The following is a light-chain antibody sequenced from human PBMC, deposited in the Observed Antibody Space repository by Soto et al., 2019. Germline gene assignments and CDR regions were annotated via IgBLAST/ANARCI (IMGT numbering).Light chain of an antibody. Sequence: QSALTQPPSASGSPGQSVTISCTGTSSDVGGYNYVSWYQQYPGRAPKLMIYEVTKRPSGVPDRFSGSKSGNTASLTVSGLQAEDEADYYCCSFAGGNSRVFGGGTKLTVL. CDR2: EVT. V-gene: IGLV2-8*01. J-gene: IGLJ3*02. CDR1: SSDVGGYNY. CDR3: CSFAGGNSRV.